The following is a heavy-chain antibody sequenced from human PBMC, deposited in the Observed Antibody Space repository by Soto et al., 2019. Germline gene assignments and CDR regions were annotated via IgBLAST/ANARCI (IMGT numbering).Heavy chain of an antibody. V-gene: IGHV1-18*01. D-gene: IGHD2-15*01. CDR1: GYTFTSYG. Sequence: ASVKVSCKASGYTFTSYGISWVRQAPGQGLEWMGWISAYNGNTNYAQKLQGRVTMTTDTSTSTAYMELRSLRSDDTAVYYCAREGGTYCSGGSCYPTNWFDPWGQGTLVTVSS. CDR2: ISAYNGNT. J-gene: IGHJ5*02. CDR3: AREGGTYCSGGSCYPTNWFDP.